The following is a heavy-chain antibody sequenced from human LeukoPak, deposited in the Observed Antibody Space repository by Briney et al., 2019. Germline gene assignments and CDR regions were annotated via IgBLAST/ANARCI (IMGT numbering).Heavy chain of an antibody. CDR1: GFTFSSYA. V-gene: IGHV3-23*01. CDR2: ISGSGGST. CDR3: AKVKCGGDCYDYFDY. D-gene: IGHD2-21*02. Sequence: PGGSLRLSFAASGFTFSSYAMNWVRQAAGKGLEWVSTISGSGGSTFYADSVKGRFTISRDNSKNTLYLQMNSLRAEDTAVYYCAKVKCGGDCYDYFDYWGQGTLVTVSS. J-gene: IGHJ4*02.